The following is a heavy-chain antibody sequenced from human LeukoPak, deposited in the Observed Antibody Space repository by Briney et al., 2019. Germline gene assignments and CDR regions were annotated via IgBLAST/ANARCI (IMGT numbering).Heavy chain of an antibody. CDR2: IYYSGST. D-gene: IGHD2-15*01. Sequence: PSETLSLTCTVSGGSISSYYWSWIRQPPGKGLEWIGYIYYSGSTNCNPSLKSRVTISVDTSKNQFSLKLSSVTAADTAVYYCAREICSGGSCYSYWGQGTLVTVSS. V-gene: IGHV4-59*01. CDR1: GGSISSYY. CDR3: AREICSGGSCYSY. J-gene: IGHJ4*02.